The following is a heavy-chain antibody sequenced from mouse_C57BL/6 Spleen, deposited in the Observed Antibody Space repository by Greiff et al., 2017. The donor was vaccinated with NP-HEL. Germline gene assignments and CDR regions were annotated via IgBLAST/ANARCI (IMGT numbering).Heavy chain of an antibody. Sequence: EVKLVESGGGLVKPGGSLKLSCAASGFTFSSYAMSWVRQTPEKRLEWVATISDGGSYTYYPDNVKGRITISRDNAKNNLYLEMSHLKSEDTAMYYCAREGSNYVYYYAMDYWGQGTSVTVSS. CDR2: ISDGGSYT. V-gene: IGHV5-4*01. J-gene: IGHJ4*01. CDR1: GFTFSSYA. D-gene: IGHD2-5*01. CDR3: AREGSNYVYYYAMDY.